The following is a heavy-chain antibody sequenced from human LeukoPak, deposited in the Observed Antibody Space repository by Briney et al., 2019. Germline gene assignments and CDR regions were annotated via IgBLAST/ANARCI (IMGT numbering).Heavy chain of an antibody. CDR3: AKDGGNYYDTEGDYLMRSYMDV. CDR1: GFSFSTTW. J-gene: IGHJ6*03. CDR2: ITSDGTST. D-gene: IGHD3-22*01. Sequence: GGSLRLSCAASGFSFSTTWMHWVRQPPGQGLVWVARITSDGTSTSYAESVKGRFTISRDNAKNSLYLQMNSLRPEDTALYYCAKDGGNYYDTEGDYLMRSYMDVWGKGTTVTVSS. V-gene: IGHV3-74*03.